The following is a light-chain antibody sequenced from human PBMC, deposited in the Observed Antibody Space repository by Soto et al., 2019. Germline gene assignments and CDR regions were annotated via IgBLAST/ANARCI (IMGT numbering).Light chain of an antibody. Sequence: EIVMTQSPATLSVSPGERATLSCRASQSVSSNLAWYQQKPGQAPRLLIYGASTRATGIPARFSGSGSGTEFTRTISRLQSEDFAVYDCQQYNNWPRMYTFGQGTKLEIK. CDR1: QSVSSN. J-gene: IGKJ2*01. CDR2: GAS. CDR3: QQYNNWPRMYT. V-gene: IGKV3-15*01.